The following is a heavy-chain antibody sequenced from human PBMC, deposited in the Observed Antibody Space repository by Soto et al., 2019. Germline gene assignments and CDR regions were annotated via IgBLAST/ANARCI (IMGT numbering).Heavy chain of an antibody. CDR1: GFTFSSYA. J-gene: IGHJ3*02. CDR3: AKHIVATVDAFDI. Sequence: EVQLLESGGGLVQPGGSLRLSCAASGFTFSSYAMSWVRQAPGKGLEWVSAISGSGGSTYYADYVKGRFTISRDNSKNTLYLQMNSLRAEDTAVYYCAKHIVATVDAFDIWGQGTMVTVSS. V-gene: IGHV3-23*01. D-gene: IGHD5-12*01. CDR2: ISGSGGST.